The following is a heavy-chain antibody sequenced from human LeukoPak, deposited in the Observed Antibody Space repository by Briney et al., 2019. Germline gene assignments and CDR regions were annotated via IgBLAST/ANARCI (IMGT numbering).Heavy chain of an antibody. CDR2: ISSSENR. J-gene: IGHJ4*02. D-gene: IGHD4-11*01. Sequence: GGSLRLSCVASGFTFSRYAMTWVRQAPGKGLEWVSGISSSENRYYADSVNGRFTISRDDSKNTVYLQMNSLRVEDSALYYCAKPGGALYSDLPLRHWGQGVLVTVSS. V-gene: IGHV3-23*01. CDR3: AKPGGALYSDLPLRH. CDR1: GFTFSRYA.